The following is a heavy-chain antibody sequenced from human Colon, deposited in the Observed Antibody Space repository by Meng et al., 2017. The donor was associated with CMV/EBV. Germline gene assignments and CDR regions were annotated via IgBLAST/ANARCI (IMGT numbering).Heavy chain of an antibody. Sequence: EVQLVGSGGGLVKPGGSLGLSCAASGFTFSSYSMNWVRQSPGKGLEWVSSISTTVSYVYYADSVKGRFTISRDNAKNSLYLQMDSLRAEDTAVYYCAREPGTYGYFDFWGQGTLVTVSS. CDR3: AREPGTYGYFDF. V-gene: IGHV3-21*01. CDR2: ISTTVSYV. D-gene: IGHD3-10*01. CDR1: GFTFSSYS. J-gene: IGHJ4*02.